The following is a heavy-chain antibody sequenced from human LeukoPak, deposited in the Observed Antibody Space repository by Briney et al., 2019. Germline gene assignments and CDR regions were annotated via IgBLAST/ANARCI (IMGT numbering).Heavy chain of an antibody. Sequence: SETLSLTCTVSGGPISSYYWSWIRQPPGKGLEWIGYIYYSGSTNYNPSLKSRVTISVDTSKNQFSLKLSSVTAADTAVCYCAGASYDSSGVHWGQGTLVTVSS. CDR2: IYYSGST. CDR1: GGPISSYY. V-gene: IGHV4-59*01. J-gene: IGHJ4*02. CDR3: AGASYDSSGVH. D-gene: IGHD3-22*01.